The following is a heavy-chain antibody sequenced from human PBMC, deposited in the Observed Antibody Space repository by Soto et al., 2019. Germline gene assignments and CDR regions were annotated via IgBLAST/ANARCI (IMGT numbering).Heavy chain of an antibody. V-gene: IGHV3-30*18. Sequence: QVQLVESGGGVVQPGTSLRLSCAASGFTCSNYGMHWVRQTPGKGLEWVALILDDGSNKYYADSVKGRFTISRDNSKNTLYLQVSSLRAEDTAVYYCAKSRDAYNFYFYYGMDVWGQGPSVTVSS. D-gene: IGHD1-1*01. CDR3: AKSRDAYNFYFYYGMDV. CDR1: GFTCSNYG. CDR2: ILDDGSNK. J-gene: IGHJ6*02.